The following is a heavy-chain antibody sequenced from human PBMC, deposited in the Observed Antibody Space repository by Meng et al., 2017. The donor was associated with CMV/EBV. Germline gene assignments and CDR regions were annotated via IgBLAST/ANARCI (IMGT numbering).Heavy chain of an antibody. J-gene: IGHJ4*02. Sequence: SETLSLTCTVSGGSISSSSYYWGWIRQPPVKGLEWIGSIYYSGSTYYNPSLKSRVTISVDTSKNQFSLKLSSVTAADTAVYYCARLGDGHNSGYFDYWGQGTLVTVSS. V-gene: IGHV4-39*01. CDR2: IYYSGST. CDR1: GGSISSSSYY. D-gene: IGHD5-24*01. CDR3: ARLGDGHNSGYFDY.